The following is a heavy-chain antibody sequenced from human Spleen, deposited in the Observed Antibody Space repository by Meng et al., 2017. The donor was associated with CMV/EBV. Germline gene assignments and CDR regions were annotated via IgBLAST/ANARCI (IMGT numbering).Heavy chain of an antibody. D-gene: IGHD3-3*01. CDR3: TRLFGIFGVVNY. Sequence: GGSLRLSCAASGFTFSGSAIHWVRQASGKGLEWVGRIRNKTNTYTTAYAASVKGRFTIPRDDSRNTAYLQMNSLKAEDTAVYYCTRLFGIFGVVNYWGQGTLVTVSS. J-gene: IGHJ4*02. CDR2: IRNKTNTYTT. V-gene: IGHV3-73*01. CDR1: GFTFSGSA.